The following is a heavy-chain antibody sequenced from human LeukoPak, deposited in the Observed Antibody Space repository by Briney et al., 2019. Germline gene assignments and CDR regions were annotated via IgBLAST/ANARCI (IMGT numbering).Heavy chain of an antibody. Sequence: ASVKVSCKASGYAFTGYNIHWVRQAPGQGLEWMGWINPNSGGTNYAQRFQDSVTMTRDTSISTAYMELSRLRSDDTAVYYCARGDSSGYYPCDYWGQGTLVTVSS. CDR1: GYAFTGYN. CDR3: ARGDSSGYYPCDY. CDR2: INPNSGGT. V-gene: IGHV1-2*02. D-gene: IGHD3-22*01. J-gene: IGHJ4*02.